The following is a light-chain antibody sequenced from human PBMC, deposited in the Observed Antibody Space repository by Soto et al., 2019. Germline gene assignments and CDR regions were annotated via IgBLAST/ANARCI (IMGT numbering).Light chain of an antibody. CDR2: EVN. CDR3: LSYTSANTRV. Sequence: QSVVTQPASVSASPGQSITVSCTGTSSDVGGYKFVSWYQHHPGKAPKLMIYEVNSRPSGVSNRFSGSKSGNTASLTISGLQPEDEADYYCLSYTSANTRVFGGGTKLTVL. J-gene: IGLJ3*02. CDR1: SSDVGGYKF. V-gene: IGLV2-14*01.